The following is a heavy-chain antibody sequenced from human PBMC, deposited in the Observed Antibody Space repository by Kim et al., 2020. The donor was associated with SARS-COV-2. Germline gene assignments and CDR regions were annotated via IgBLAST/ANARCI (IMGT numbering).Heavy chain of an antibody. CDR1: GGSISSYY. Sequence: SETLSLTCTVSGGSISSYYWSWIRQPPGKGLEWIGYIYYSGSTNYNPSLKSRVTISVDTSKNQFSLKLSAVTAADTAVYYCARVSSSWYSAALDFGYWGQGTLVTVSS. J-gene: IGHJ4*02. V-gene: IGHV4-59*01. CDR3: ARVSSSWYSAALDFGY. CDR2: IYYSGST. D-gene: IGHD6-13*01.